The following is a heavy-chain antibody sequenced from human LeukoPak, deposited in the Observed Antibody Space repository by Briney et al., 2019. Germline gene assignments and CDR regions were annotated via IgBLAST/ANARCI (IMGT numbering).Heavy chain of an antibody. V-gene: IGHV3-74*01. Sequence: PGGSLRLSCAASGFTFSDTWMHWVRQAPGEGLVWVSRIRSDGSDTRYAESVKGRFTISRDNSKNTLYLQMNSLRAEDTAVYYCAREPAYYSAALDIWGQGTMVTVSS. CDR1: GFTFSDTW. J-gene: IGHJ3*02. D-gene: IGHD3-10*01. CDR3: AREPAYYSAALDI. CDR2: IRSDGSDT.